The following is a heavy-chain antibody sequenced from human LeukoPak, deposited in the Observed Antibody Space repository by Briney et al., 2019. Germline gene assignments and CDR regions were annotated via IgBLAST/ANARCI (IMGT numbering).Heavy chain of an antibody. CDR2: ISYDGSNK. CDR3: ARGPLGSSGSGDAFDI. D-gene: IGHD3-22*01. Sequence: GGSLRLSCAASGFTFSSYAMHWVRQAPDKGLEWVAVISYDGSNKYYADSVKGRFTISRDNSKNTLYLQMNSLRAEDTAVYYCARGPLGSSGSGDAFDIWGQGTMVTVSS. V-gene: IGHV3-30*04. J-gene: IGHJ3*02. CDR1: GFTFSSYA.